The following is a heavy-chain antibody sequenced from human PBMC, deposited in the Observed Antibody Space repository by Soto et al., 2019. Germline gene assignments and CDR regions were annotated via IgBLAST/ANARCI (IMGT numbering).Heavy chain of an antibody. CDR3: AKGSTGYSSGWHRYIYYYYYGMDV. V-gene: IGHV3-23*01. Sequence: GGSLRLSCAASGFTFSSYAMSWVRQAPGKGPEWVSAISGSGGSTYYADSVKGRFTISRDNSKNTLYLQMNSLRAEDTAVYYCAKGSTGYSSGWHRYIYYYYYGMDVWGQGTTVTVSS. CDR1: GFTFSSYA. D-gene: IGHD6-19*01. CDR2: ISGSGGST. J-gene: IGHJ6*02.